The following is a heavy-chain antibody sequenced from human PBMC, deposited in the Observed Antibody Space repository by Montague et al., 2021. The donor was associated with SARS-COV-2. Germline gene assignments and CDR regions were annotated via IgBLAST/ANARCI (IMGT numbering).Heavy chain of an antibody. CDR1: GGSFSGYY. Sequence: SETLSLTCAVYGGSFSGYYWSWIRQPPGKGLEWIGGINHSGSTNYNSSLKSRVTISVDTSKNQFSLKLSSVTAADTAVYYCARVRYYGSGTSLGMDVRGQGTTVTVSS. D-gene: IGHD3-10*01. CDR3: ARVRYYGSGTSLGMDV. J-gene: IGHJ6*02. CDR2: INHSGST. V-gene: IGHV4-34*01.